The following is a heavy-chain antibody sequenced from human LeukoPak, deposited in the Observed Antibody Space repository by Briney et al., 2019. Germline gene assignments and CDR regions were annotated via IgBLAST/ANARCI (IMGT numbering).Heavy chain of an antibody. D-gene: IGHD5-18*01. V-gene: IGHV4-38-2*02. CDR2: IEQSGST. CDR3: ARGPPRYISY. J-gene: IGHJ4*02. Sequence: SETLSLTCTVSGYSISSGYYWGRIRQPPGKGLEWIASIEQSGSTYYNPSLKGRVTISVDTSKNQFSLKVSSVTAADTAIYYCARGPPRYISYWGQGTLVTVSS. CDR1: GYSISSGYY.